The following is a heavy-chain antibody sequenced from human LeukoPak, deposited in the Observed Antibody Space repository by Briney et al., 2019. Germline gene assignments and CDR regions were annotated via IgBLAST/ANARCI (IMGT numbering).Heavy chain of an antibody. CDR2: INWNGGST. Sequence: TGGSLRLSCAASGFTFDDYGMSWVRQAPGKGLEWVSGINWNGGSTGYADSVKGRFTISRDNAKNSLYLQMSSLRAEDTASYYCASGGIYYGAAFDFWGQGSLVTVSA. CDR1: GFTFDDYG. CDR3: ASGGIYYGAAFDF. J-gene: IGHJ4*02. D-gene: IGHD1-26*01. V-gene: IGHV3-20*04.